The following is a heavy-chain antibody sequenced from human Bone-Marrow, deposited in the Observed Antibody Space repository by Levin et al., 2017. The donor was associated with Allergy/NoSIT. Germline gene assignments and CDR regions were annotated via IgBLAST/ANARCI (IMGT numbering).Heavy chain of an antibody. CDR2: INPTGGTT. CDR1: GYTFTHYY. V-gene: IGHV1-46*01. CDR3: ARVTIPVFTPRARRGAFDG. J-gene: IGHJ3*01. Sequence: VASVKVSCKTSGYTFTHYYIQWVRQAPGQTFEWLGVINPTGGTTDSPQRFQDRVTITRDTSTSTVYMELSNLRSEDTAIYYCARVTIPVFTPRARRGAFDGWGQGTSVSVSS. D-gene: IGHD5-24*01.